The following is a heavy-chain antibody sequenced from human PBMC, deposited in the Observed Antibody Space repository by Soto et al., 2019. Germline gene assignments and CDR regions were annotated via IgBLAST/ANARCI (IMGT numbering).Heavy chain of an antibody. J-gene: IGHJ1*01. CDR3: VKDESINWYSGHFRH. CDR1: GFTCDDYA. V-gene: IGHV3-9*01. Sequence: EVQLVESGGGLVQPGRSLRLSCAASGFTCDDYAMRWVRQVPGKGLEWVSGINWNSGSIGYADSVKGRFVISRDNAKNSLHLQMNSLRAEETAFYYCVKDESINWYSGHFRHWGQGTLVTVSS. D-gene: IGHD6-13*01. CDR2: INWNSGSI.